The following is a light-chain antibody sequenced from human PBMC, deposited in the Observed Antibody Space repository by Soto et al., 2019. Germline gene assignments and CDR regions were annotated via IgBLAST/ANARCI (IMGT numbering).Light chain of an antibody. CDR2: VAS. CDR1: QSISSY. CDR3: QQTYITPRT. Sequence: DIQMTQPPSSLSAFVGDRVSISCRASQSISSYLSWYQQKPWKAPKLLIFVASTLQTGVPSRFSGSGSGTDFTLTIGSLQPEDFATYYCQQTYITPRTFGQGTKVDI. V-gene: IGKV1-39*01. J-gene: IGKJ1*01.